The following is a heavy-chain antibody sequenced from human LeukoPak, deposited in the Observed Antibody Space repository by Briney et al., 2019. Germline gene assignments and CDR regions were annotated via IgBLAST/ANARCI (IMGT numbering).Heavy chain of an antibody. CDR3: ARFDWLLAFDY. D-gene: IGHD3-9*01. J-gene: IGHJ4*02. V-gene: IGHV3-48*02. CDR1: GFSFSAFS. Sequence: GGSVRHSCSASGFSFSAFSMHWVRQAPGKGRECLSYISGSNDIIYSADSVKGRFTVSRDNAKNSLYLQINSLRDEDTAVYYCARFDWLLAFDYWGQGTLVTVSS. CDR2: ISGSNDII.